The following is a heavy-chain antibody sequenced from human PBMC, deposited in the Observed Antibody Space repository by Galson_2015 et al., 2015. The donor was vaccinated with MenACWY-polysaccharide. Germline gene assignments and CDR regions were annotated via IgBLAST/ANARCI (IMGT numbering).Heavy chain of an antibody. D-gene: IGHD3-10*01. CDR3: ARTFGDFDY. V-gene: IGHV1-8*01. CDR1: GYTFTNYD. Sequence: SVKVSCRASGYTFTNYDINWVRQAPGQGLEWMAWMNPNSGNSGYAQKFHGRVTLTEDTSINTAYLELSSLRSEDTAMYYCARTFGDFDYWGQGTLVTVPS. J-gene: IGHJ4*02. CDR2: MNPNSGNS.